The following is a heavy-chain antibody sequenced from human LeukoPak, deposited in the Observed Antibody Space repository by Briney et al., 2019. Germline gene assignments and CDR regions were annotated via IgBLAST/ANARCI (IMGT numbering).Heavy chain of an antibody. J-gene: IGHJ5*02. Sequence: ASVKVSCKASGYTCINNDINWVRQAPGQGLEWMAWIDPKNGNRGYAQSFQGRVTMTTDTSISTAYMELSSLRSEDTAVYYCARSHTRKGFCGGGRCYPAVWWFDPWGQGTLVTVSS. CDR3: ARSHTRKGFCGGGRCYPAVWWFDP. CDR1: GYTCINND. CDR2: IDPKNGNR. V-gene: IGHV1-8*01. D-gene: IGHD2-15*01.